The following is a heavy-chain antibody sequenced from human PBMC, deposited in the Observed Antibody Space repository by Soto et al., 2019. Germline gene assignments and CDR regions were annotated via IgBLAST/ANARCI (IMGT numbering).Heavy chain of an antibody. Sequence: QVQLVESGGGVVQPGRSLRLSCAASEFTFSSYGMHWVRQAPGKGLEWVAHISYDGSNKHYEDSVEGRFTIARDNSKNTLYRQMNGLRAEDSAVYYCAKDTYYHDSSGFYVFDSWGQGTLISVSS. CDR3: AKDTYYHDSSGFYVFDS. J-gene: IGHJ4*02. CDR2: ISYDGSNK. V-gene: IGHV3-30*18. D-gene: IGHD3-22*01. CDR1: EFTFSSYG.